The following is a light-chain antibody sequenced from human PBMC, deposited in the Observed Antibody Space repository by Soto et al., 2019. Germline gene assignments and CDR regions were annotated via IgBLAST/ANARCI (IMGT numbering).Light chain of an antibody. CDR1: QSLLHSNGYNY. CDR3: MQALQTPFA. Sequence: DIVMTQSPLSLPVTPGEPAPISCRSSQSLLHSNGYNYLDWYLQKPGQSPQLLIYLGSNRASGVPDRFSGSGSGTDFTLKISRVEAEDVGIYYCMQALQTPFAFGQGTKVEIK. J-gene: IGKJ1*01. V-gene: IGKV2-28*01. CDR2: LGS.